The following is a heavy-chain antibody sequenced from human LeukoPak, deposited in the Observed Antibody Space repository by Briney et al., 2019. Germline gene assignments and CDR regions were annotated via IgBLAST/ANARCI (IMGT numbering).Heavy chain of an antibody. D-gene: IGHD3-22*01. J-gene: IGHJ3*02. V-gene: IGHV3-11*01. CDR3: ARTSSSGYYYRDAFDI. Sequence: GGSLRLSCAASGFTFSDYDMSWIRQAPGKGLEWFAYIRGSGGDSYHTDSVKGRFTISRDNAKTSVYLQMNSLRAEDTAVYYCARTSSSGYYYRDAFDIWGQGTMVTVSP. CDR2: IRGSGGDS. CDR1: GFTFSDYD.